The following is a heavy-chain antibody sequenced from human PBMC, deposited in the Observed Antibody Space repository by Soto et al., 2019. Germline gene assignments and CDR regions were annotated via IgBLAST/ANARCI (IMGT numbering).Heavy chain of an antibody. CDR3: ASIAAARTPYYFDY. D-gene: IGHD6-13*01. V-gene: IGHV1-69*06. CDR1: GGTFSSYA. J-gene: IGHJ4*02. CDR2: IIPIFGTA. Sequence: SVKVSCKASGGTFSSYAISWVRQAPGQGLEWMGGIIPIFGTANYAQKLQGRVTITADKSTSTAYMELSSLRSEDTAVYYCASIAAARTPYYFDYWGQGTLVTVSS.